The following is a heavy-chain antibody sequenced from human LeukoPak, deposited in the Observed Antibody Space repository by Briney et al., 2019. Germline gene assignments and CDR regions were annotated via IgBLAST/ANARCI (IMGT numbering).Heavy chain of an antibody. CDR1: GGSFSGYY. CDR3: ARGKYNRGYSYGSFDY. Sequence: SETLSLTCAVYGGSFSGYYWSWIRQPPGKGLEWIGEINHSGSTNYNPSLKSRVTISVDTSKNQFSLKLRSVTAADTAVYYRARGKYNRGYSYGSFDYWGQGTLVTVSS. J-gene: IGHJ4*02. CDR2: INHSGST. D-gene: IGHD5-18*01. V-gene: IGHV4-34*01.